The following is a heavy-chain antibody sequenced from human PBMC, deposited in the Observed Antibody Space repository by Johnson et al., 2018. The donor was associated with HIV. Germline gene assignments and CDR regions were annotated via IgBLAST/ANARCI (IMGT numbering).Heavy chain of an antibody. V-gene: IGHV3-30*02. J-gene: IGHJ3*02. D-gene: IGHD1-26*01. CDR1: GFTFSSYG. CDR2: IRYDGSNK. CDR3: ARATLGASDAFDI. Sequence: QVQLVESGGGVVQPGGSLRLSCAASGFTFSSYGMHWVRQAPGKGLEWVAFIRYDGSNKYYADSVKGRFTISRDNSKNTLYLQMNSLRAEDTAVYYCARATLGASDAFDILGPGTMVTVSS.